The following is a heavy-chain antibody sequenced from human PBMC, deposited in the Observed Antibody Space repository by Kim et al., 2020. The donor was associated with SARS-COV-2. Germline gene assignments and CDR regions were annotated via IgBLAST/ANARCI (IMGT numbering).Heavy chain of an antibody. D-gene: IGHD6-19*01. V-gene: IGHV4-61*01. CDR1: GGSVSSGSYY. Sequence: SETLSLTCTVSGGSVSSGSYYWSWIRQPPGKGLEWIGYIYYSGSTNYNPSLKSRVTISVDTSKNQFSLKLSSVTAADTAVYYCARVDLSWVGSGWYRFDYWGQGTLVTVSS. CDR2: IYYSGST. J-gene: IGHJ4*02. CDR3: ARVDLSWVGSGWYRFDY.